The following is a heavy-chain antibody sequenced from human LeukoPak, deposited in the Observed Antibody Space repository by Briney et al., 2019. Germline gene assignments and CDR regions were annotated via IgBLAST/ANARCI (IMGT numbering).Heavy chain of an antibody. CDR2: ISWNGGGM. D-gene: IGHD6-6*01. CDR1: GFTFSSYA. J-gene: IGHJ4*02. CDR3: AKDITGGRSSPYFDS. Sequence: GGSLRLSCAASGFTFSSYAMHWVRQAPGKGLEWVSGISWNGGGMGYAVSVKGRFTISRDNAKNSLYLQMNSLRDEDTALYYCAKDITGGRSSPYFDSWGQGTLVTVSS. V-gene: IGHV3-9*01.